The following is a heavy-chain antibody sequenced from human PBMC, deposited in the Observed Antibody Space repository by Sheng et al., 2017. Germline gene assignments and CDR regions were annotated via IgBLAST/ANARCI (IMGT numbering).Heavy chain of an antibody. D-gene: IGHD2-21*02. J-gene: IGHJ4*02. CDR1: GFTFGDYA. Sequence: EVQLVESGGGLVQPGRSLRLSCTASGFTFGDYAMSWVRQAPGKGLEWVGFIRSKAYGGTTEYAASVKGRFTISRDDSKSIAYLQMNSLKTEDTAVYYCTCTYGGNFNDYWGQGTLVTVSS. V-gene: IGHV3-49*04. CDR2: IRSKAYGGTT. CDR3: TCTYGGNFNDY.